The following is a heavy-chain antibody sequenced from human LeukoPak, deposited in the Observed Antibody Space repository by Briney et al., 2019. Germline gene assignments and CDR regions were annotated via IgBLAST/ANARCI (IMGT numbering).Heavy chain of an antibody. J-gene: IGHJ6*02. Sequence: PGGSLRLSCAASGFTFSSYEMNWVRQAPGKGLEWVSYISSSCRTIYYPDSVKGRFTISRDNAKNSLYLQMTSLRAEDTAVYYCARDETFRYCSSTSCQNLGYYYGMDVWGQGTTVTVSS. D-gene: IGHD2-2*01. CDR1: GFTFSSYE. CDR2: ISSSCRTI. CDR3: ARDETFRYCSSTSCQNLGYYYGMDV. V-gene: IGHV3-48*03.